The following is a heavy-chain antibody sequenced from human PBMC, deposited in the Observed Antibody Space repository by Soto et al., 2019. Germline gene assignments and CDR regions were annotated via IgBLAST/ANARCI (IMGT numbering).Heavy chain of an antibody. D-gene: IGHD5-12*01. CDR1: GYSFTSYW. Sequence: GESRKISCKGSGYSFTSYWISWVRQMPGKGLEWMGRIDPSDSYTNYSPSFQGHVTISADKSISTAYLQWSSLKASDTAMYYCARLAMATRRGYYGMDVWGQGTTVTVSS. J-gene: IGHJ6*02. CDR3: ARLAMATRRGYYGMDV. V-gene: IGHV5-10-1*01. CDR2: IDPSDSYT.